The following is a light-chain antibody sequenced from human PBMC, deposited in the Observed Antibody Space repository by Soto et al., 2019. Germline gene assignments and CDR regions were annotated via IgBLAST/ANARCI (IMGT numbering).Light chain of an antibody. CDR1: SSDVGGYNY. J-gene: IGLJ1*01. CDR2: DVS. Sequence: HSALTQPASVSGSPGQSITISCTGTSSDVGGYNYVSWYQQHPGKAPKLMIYDVSNRPSGVSNRFSGSKSGNTASLTISGRQAEDEADYYCSSYTSSSTPYVFGTGTKLTVL. V-gene: IGLV2-14*01. CDR3: SSYTSSSTPYV.